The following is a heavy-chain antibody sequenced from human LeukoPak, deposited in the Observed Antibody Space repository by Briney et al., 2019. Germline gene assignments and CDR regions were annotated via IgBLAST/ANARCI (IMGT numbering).Heavy chain of an antibody. CDR3: ARWGADPYYYDSSGYYLGDAFDI. J-gene: IGHJ3*02. Sequence: SETLSLTCTVSGGSISSYYWSWIRQPTGKGLEWIGYIYYSGSTNYNPSLKSRVTISVDTSKNQFSLKLSSVTAADTAVYYCARWGADPYYYDSSGYYLGDAFDIWGQGTMVTVSS. CDR2: IYYSGST. V-gene: IGHV4-59*01. CDR1: GGSISSYY. D-gene: IGHD3-22*01.